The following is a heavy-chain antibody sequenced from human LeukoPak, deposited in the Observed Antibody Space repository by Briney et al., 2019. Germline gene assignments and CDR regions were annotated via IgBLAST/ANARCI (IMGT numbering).Heavy chain of an antibody. V-gene: IGHV3-74*01. J-gene: IGHJ4*02. CDR1: GFTFSTYW. Sequence: GRSLRLSCAVSGFTFSTYWMHWVRQAPGEGLVWVSRINTDGRSTSYADSVKGRFTISRDNAKNTLYLQMNSLRAEDTAVYYCAREFDSGSYHGPFDYWGQGTLVTVSS. CDR2: INTDGRST. D-gene: IGHD1-26*01. CDR3: AREFDSGSYHGPFDY.